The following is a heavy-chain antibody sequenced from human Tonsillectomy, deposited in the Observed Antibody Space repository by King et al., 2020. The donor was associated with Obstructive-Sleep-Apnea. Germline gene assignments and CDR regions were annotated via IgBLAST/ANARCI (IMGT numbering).Heavy chain of an antibody. V-gene: IGHV4-30-4*07. CDR2: IYFGGST. CDR3: ARTTRYIDGDYSFDY. CDR1: GVSLSSGGYS. Sequence: VQLVESGPGLVKPSQTLSLTCAVSGVSLSSGGYSWSWIRQPPGKGLEWIGYIYFGGSTYYNPSLRSRVTISVDTSKNQFSLKLSSVTAADTAVYYCARTTRYIDGDYSFDYWGQGTLVTVSS. D-gene: IGHD4-17*01. J-gene: IGHJ4*02.